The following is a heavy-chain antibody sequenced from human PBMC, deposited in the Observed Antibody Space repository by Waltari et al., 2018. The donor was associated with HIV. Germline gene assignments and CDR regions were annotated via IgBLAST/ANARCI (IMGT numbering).Heavy chain of an antibody. V-gene: IGHV4-59*01. D-gene: IGHD5-12*01. CDR2: IYYSGST. CDR3: ARAPSRDGYNPGWFDP. CDR1: GGSISSYY. J-gene: IGHJ5*02. Sequence: QVQLQESGPGLVKPSETLSLTCTVSGGSISSYYRSWTRQPQGKGLEWIGYIYYSGSTNYNPSLKSRVTISVDTSKNQFSLKLSSVTAADTAVYYCARAPSRDGYNPGWFDPWGQGTLVTVSS.